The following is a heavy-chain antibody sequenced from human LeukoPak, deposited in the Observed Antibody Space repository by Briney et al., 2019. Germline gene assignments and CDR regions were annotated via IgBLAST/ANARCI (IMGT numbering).Heavy chain of an antibody. CDR1: GFTFTSSP. J-gene: IGHJ4*02. D-gene: IGHD2-15*01. V-gene: IGHV1-58*02. Sequence: SVNVSCKASGFTFTSSPMQWVRQARGQRLEWIGRIVVGSGNTNYAQKFQERVTITRDMSTGTAYMELSSLRSEDTAVYYCAADLCSGGSCYSNYWGLGTLVTVSS. CDR3: AADLCSGGSCYSNY. CDR2: IVVGSGNT.